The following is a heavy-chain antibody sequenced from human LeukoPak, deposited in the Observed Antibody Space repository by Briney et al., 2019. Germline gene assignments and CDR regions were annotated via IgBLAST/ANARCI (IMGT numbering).Heavy chain of an antibody. CDR2: INAGNGNT. CDR1: GYTFTSYA. D-gene: IGHD3-9*01. Sequence: ASVKVSCKASGYTFTSYAMHWVRQAPGQRLEWMGWINAGNGNTKYSQKLQGRVTITRDTSASTAYMELSSLRSEDTAVYYCARGSHMDILTGYYYGMDVWGKGTTVTVSS. V-gene: IGHV1-3*01. CDR3: ARGSHMDILTGYYYGMDV. J-gene: IGHJ6*04.